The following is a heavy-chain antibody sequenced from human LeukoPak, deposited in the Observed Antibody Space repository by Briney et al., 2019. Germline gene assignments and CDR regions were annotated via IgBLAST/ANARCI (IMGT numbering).Heavy chain of an antibody. Sequence: GASVKVSCKASGYTFTGYYMHWARQAPGQGLEWMGRINPNSGGTNYAQKFQGRVTMTRDTSISTAYMELSSLRSDDTAVYYCAREQPADNYYGMDVWGQGTTVTVSS. D-gene: IGHD2-2*01. CDR1: GYTFTGYY. V-gene: IGHV1-2*06. CDR3: AREQPADNYYGMDV. J-gene: IGHJ6*02. CDR2: INPNSGGT.